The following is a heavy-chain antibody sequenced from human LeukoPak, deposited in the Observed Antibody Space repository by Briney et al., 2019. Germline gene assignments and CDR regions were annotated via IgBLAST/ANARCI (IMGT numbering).Heavy chain of an antibody. V-gene: IGHV4-39*07. CDR1: GGSISSSSYY. CDR2: IYYSGST. J-gene: IGHJ5*02. Sequence: SETLSLTCTVSGGSISSSSYYWGWIRQPPGKGLEWIGSIYYSGSTYYNPSLKSRVTISVDTSKNQFSLKLSSVTAADTAVYYCARVLGNYYGSGSYYPYNWFDPWGQGTLVTVSS. CDR3: ARVLGNYYGSGSYYPYNWFDP. D-gene: IGHD3-10*01.